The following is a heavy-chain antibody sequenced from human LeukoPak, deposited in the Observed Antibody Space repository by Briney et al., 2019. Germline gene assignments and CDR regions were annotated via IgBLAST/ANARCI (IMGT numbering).Heavy chain of an antibody. D-gene: IGHD1-26*01. CDR3: VRDRGTYRPIDY. CDR1: GFIFSNFD. V-gene: IGHV3-23*01. Sequence: GGSLRLSCATSGFIFSNFDMSWVRQAPGEGLEWVSGVSASGDTAYYADSVKGRFNISRDNAQNSLYLQMNSLRAEDTAIYYCVRDRGTYRPIDYWGQGTLVTVSS. J-gene: IGHJ4*02. CDR2: VSASGDTA.